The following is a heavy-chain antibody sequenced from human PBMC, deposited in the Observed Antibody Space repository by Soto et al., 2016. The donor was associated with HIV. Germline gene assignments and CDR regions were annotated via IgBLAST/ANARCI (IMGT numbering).Heavy chain of an antibody. J-gene: IGHJ6*03. CDR2: IFHTGST. Sequence: QVQLQESGPGLVKPSETLSLTCAVSGFSISSAYYWGWIRQPPGKGLEWLGTIFHTGSTYYNPSLKSRVSMSIDTSKNQFSLRLSSVTAADTAVYYCARAPTISGLFRVYYFYYIDVWGKGPRSPSP. CDR3: ARAPTISGLFRVYYFYYIDV. V-gene: IGHV4-38-2*01. D-gene: IGHD6-19*01. CDR1: GFSISSAYY.